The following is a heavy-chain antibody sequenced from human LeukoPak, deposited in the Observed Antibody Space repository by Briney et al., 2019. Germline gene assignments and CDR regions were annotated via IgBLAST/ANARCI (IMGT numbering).Heavy chain of an antibody. Sequence: GGSPRLSCAASGFPFSSYGMHWVRQAPGKGLEWVAVISYDGSNKYYADSVKGRFTISRDNSKNTLYLQMNSLRAEDTAVYYCGEEDAFDIWGQGTMVTVSS. CDR3: GEEDAFDI. J-gene: IGHJ3*02. V-gene: IGHV3-30*03. CDR1: GFPFSSYG. CDR2: ISYDGSNK.